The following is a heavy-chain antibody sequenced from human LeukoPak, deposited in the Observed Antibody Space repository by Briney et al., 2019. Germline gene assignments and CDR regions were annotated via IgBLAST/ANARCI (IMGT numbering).Heavy chain of an antibody. D-gene: IGHD3-10*01. CDR3: ATPCITMVRGVICY. CDR1: GGTFSSYA. Sequence: GAPVKVSCKASGGTFSSYAISWVRQAPGQGLEWMGGIIPIFGTANYAQKFQGRVTITADESTSTAYMELSSLRSEDTAVYYCATPCITMVRGVICYWGQGTLVTVSS. V-gene: IGHV1-69*13. J-gene: IGHJ4*02. CDR2: IIPIFGTA.